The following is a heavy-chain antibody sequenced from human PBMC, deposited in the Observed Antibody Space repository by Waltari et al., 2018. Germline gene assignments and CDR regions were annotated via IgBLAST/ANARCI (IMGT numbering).Heavy chain of an antibody. Sequence: QVQLVQSGAEVKNLGASVRVSCQASGYSFSDHHMHWVRQAPGQGLEWVGWISPNNGDTNYAQRFQGWVTMTSVSSISTAYMELNRLRSDDTAVYYCARGGYSYGYGMDVWGQGTTVIVSS. CDR2: ISPNNGDT. CDR1: GYSFSDHH. J-gene: IGHJ6*02. D-gene: IGHD5-12*01. CDR3: ARGGYSYGYGMDV. V-gene: IGHV1-2*04.